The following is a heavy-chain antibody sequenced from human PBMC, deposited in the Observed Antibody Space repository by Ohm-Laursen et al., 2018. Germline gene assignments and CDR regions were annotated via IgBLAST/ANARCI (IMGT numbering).Heavy chain of an antibody. Sequence: GTLSLTCTVSGGSISSFYWNWIRQPAGKGLEWIGRIYNSGSTNYNPSLKSRVTVSVDTSKNQFSLKLSSVTAADTAVYYCAREGPMVRGVIMHGMDVWGQGTTVTVSS. CDR1: GGSISSFY. J-gene: IGHJ6*02. D-gene: IGHD3-10*01. V-gene: IGHV4-4*07. CDR3: AREGPMVRGVIMHGMDV. CDR2: IYNSGST.